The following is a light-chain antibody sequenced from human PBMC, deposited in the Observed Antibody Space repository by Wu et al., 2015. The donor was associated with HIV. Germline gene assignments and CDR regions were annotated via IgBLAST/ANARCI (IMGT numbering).Light chain of an antibody. CDR1: QNINDY. V-gene: IGKV1-8*01. J-gene: IGKJ3*01. CDR3: QQFYNYPRT. Sequence: AIRLTQSPSSFSASTGDNVTITCRASQNINDYLAWYKQRPGQGPQLLISGPSTLETGVPFRFSASGSGTLFTLTISCLQSEDFAIYYCQQFYNYPRTFGPGTKVEIK. CDR2: GPS.